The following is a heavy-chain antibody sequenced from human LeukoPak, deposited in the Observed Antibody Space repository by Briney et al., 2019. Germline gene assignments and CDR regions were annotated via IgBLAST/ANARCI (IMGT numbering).Heavy chain of an antibody. D-gene: IGHD5-12*01. V-gene: IGHV3-20*04. CDR3: AKDGRKYSGYESFDY. CDR2: INWNGGST. CDR1: GFTFDDYG. Sequence: PGGSLRLSCAASGFTFDDYGMSWVRQAPGKGLEWVSGINWNGGSTGYADSVKGRFTISRDNSKNTLYPQMNSLRAEDTAVYYCAKDGRKYSGYESFDYWGQGTLVTVSS. J-gene: IGHJ4*02.